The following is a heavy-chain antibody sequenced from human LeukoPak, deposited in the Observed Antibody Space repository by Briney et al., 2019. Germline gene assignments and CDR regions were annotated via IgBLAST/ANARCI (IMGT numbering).Heavy chain of an antibody. CDR3: AKEGYSSSWYEYYFDY. CDR2: ISGSGGST. Sequence: GGSLRLSCAASGFTFSSYAMSWVRQAPGKGLEWVSAISGSGGSTYYADSVKGRFTISRDNSKNTLYLQMNSLRAEDTAVYYCAKEGYSSSWYEYYFDYWGQGTLVTVSS. D-gene: IGHD6-13*01. V-gene: IGHV3-23*01. CDR1: GFTFSSYA. J-gene: IGHJ4*02.